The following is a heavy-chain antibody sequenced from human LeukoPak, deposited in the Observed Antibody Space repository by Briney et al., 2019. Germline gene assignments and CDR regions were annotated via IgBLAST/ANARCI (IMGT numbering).Heavy chain of an antibody. V-gene: IGHV4-34*01. D-gene: IGHD6-13*01. J-gene: IGHJ4*02. CDR2: INHSGST. CDR3: ARYERPAGYIIAAQNQFDY. CDR1: GGSFSGYY. Sequence: SETLSLTCAVYGGSFSGYYWSWIRQPPGKGLEWIGEINHSGSTNYNPSLKSRVTISVDTSKNQFSLKLSSVTAADTAVYYCARYERPAGYIIAAQNQFDYWGQGTLVTVSS.